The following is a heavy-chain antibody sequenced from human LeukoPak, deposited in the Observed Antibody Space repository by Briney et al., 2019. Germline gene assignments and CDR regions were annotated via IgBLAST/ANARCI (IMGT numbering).Heavy chain of an antibody. V-gene: IGHV4-59*08. Sequence: SETLSLTCTVSGGSISSYYWSWIRQPPGKRLEWIGYIYYSGSTNYNPSLKSRVTISVDTSKNQFSLKLSSVTAADTAVYYCARHSTPYSRIDYWGQGTLVTVSS. J-gene: IGHJ4*02. CDR1: GGSISSYY. CDR3: ARHSTPYSRIDY. CDR2: IYYSGST. D-gene: IGHD6-13*01.